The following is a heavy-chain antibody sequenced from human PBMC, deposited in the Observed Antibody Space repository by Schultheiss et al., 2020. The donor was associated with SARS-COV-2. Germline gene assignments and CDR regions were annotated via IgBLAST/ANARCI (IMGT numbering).Heavy chain of an antibody. CDR3: ARDRLKVVPAAIVDY. CDR2: ISPIFGTA. CDR1: GGTFSSYA. V-gene: IGHV1-69*05. J-gene: IGHJ4*02. Sequence: SVKVSCKASGGTFSSYAISWVRQAPGQGLEWMGGISPIFGTAKYAQKFRGRVTMTTDTSTSTAYMELSRLRSDDTAVYYCARDRLKVVPAAIVDYWGQGTLVTVSS. D-gene: IGHD2-2*01.